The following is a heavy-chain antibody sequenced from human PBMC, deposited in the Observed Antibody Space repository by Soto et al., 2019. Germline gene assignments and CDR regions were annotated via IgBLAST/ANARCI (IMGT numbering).Heavy chain of an antibody. CDR3: ATRDSSSFY. CDR2: SHQSGNT. D-gene: IGHD6-13*01. J-gene: IGHJ4*02. Sequence: QVQLQESGPGLVKPSGTLSLTCAVSGVSISSHDWWTWVRQPPGKGLEWIGESHQSGNTNYNSSLESRVTISVDKSKNQFSLKLTSLTVADTAVYYCATRDSSSFYWGQGTLVTVSS. V-gene: IGHV4-4*02. CDR1: GVSISSHDW.